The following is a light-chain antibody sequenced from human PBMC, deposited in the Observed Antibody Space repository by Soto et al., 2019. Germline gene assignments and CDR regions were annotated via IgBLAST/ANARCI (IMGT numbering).Light chain of an antibody. V-gene: IGLV3-21*04. Sequence: SSELTQPPSVSVAPGKTARITCGGNNIGSKSVHWYQQKPGQAPVLVIYYDSDRPSGIPERFSGSNSGNTATLTISRVEAGDEADYYCQVWDSSTVFGGGTKVTVL. CDR3: QVWDSSTV. J-gene: IGLJ2*01. CDR2: YDS. CDR1: NIGSKS.